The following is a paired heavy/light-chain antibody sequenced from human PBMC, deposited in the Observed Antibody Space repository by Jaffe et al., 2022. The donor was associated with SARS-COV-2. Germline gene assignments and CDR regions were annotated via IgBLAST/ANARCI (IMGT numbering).Light chain of an antibody. J-gene: IGKJ5*01. CDR2: AAS. V-gene: IGKV1-39*01. CDR3: QQSYSPA. CDR1: QSISSY. Sequence: DIQMTQSPSSLSASVGDRVTITCRASQSISSYLNWYQQKPGKAPKLLIYAASSLQSGVPSRFSGSGSGTDFTLTISSLQPEDFAIYYCQQSYSPAFGQGTRLEIK.
Heavy chain of an antibody. V-gene: IGHV4-59*01. CDR2: FHNSGT. Sequence: QVQLQESGPGLVKPSETLSLTCSVSGASISSYYWSWSRQPPGKGLEWIGYFHNSGTNYNPSLKSRVTISVDTSKNQFSLKLSSVTAADTAVYFCARGSSHGYYYYYMDVWGKGTTVTVSS. CDR1: GASISSYY. CDR3: ARGSSHGYYYYYMDV. J-gene: IGHJ6*03. D-gene: IGHD2-8*01.